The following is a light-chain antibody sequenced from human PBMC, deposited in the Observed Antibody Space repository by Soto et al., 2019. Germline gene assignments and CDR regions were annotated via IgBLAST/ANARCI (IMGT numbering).Light chain of an antibody. V-gene: IGKV3-20*01. CDR1: QSVSSSY. Sequence: EIVLTQSPGTLSLSPGERVTFSCRASQSVSSSYLAWYQQKPGQAPRLLIYGASSRATGIPDRFSGSGSGKDFTLTISRLEPEDFAVYYCQQYGSSPPTFGQGTKVDIK. CDR3: QQYGSSPPT. CDR2: GAS. J-gene: IGKJ1*01.